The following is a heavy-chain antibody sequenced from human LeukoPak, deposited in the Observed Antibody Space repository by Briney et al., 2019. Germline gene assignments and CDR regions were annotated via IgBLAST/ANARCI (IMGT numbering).Heavy chain of an antibody. CDR2: ITTNGGST. D-gene: IGHD6-13*01. Sequence: GGSLRLSCAASGFTSSNYTMHWVRQAPGKGLEYVSTITTNGGSTYYANSVKGRFTISRDISKNTLFLQMDSLRAEDMAVYYCARAHSSSWYDPSDYWGQGTLVTVSS. CDR1: GFTSSNYT. CDR3: ARAHSSSWYDPSDY. V-gene: IGHV3-64*01. J-gene: IGHJ4*02.